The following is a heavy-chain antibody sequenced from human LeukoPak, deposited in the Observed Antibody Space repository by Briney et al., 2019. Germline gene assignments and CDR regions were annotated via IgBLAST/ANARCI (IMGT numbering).Heavy chain of an antibody. Sequence: SETLSLTCTVSGGSISSYYWSWIRQPPGKGLEWIGYIYYSGSTNYNPSLKSRVTISVDTSKNQFSLKLSSVTAADTAVYYCARHRYCSGGSCYWYYYYYMDVWGKGTTVTISS. CDR2: IYYSGST. V-gene: IGHV4-59*08. CDR3: ARHRYCSGGSCYWYYYYYMDV. D-gene: IGHD2-15*01. J-gene: IGHJ6*03. CDR1: GGSISSYY.